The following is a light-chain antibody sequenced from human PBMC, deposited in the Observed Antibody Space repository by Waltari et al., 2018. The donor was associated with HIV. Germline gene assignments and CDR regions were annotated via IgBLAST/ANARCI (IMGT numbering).Light chain of an antibody. CDR1: SSDIGIYNV. CDR2: EVS. CDR3: CSYAASSTSPMV. V-gene: IGLV2-23*02. Sequence: SITLSCTGTSSDIGIYNVVSWYQQHPNIAPKLLIYEVSKRPSGVSARLSASKSGNTASLTISGLQADDEADYYCCSYAASSTSPMVFGTGTKVTVL. J-gene: IGLJ1*01.